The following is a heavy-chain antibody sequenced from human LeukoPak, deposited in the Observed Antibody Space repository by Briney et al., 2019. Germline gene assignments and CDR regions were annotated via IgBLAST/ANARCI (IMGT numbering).Heavy chain of an antibody. V-gene: IGHV3-15*01. CDR2: IKSKSDGGTT. J-gene: IGHJ5*02. CDR1: GFTFSNAW. Sequence: GGSLRLSCAASGFTFSNAWMTWVRQAPGKGLEWVARIKSKSDGGTTAYAVSVTGRFTISRDDSKRRLHLQLQRLKTDDTVVYFWYASGRVPWGEGTRVSVSS. D-gene: IGHD3-10*01. CDR3: YASGRVP.